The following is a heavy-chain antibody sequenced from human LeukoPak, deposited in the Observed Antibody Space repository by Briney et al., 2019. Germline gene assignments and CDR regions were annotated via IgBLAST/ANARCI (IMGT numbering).Heavy chain of an antibody. CDR1: GFTVSSSY. J-gene: IGHJ6*02. Sequence: GGSLRLSCAASGFTVSSSYMSWVRQAPGKGLEWVSVIYSGGSTFYANSVKGRFTISRDNSKNTLYLQMDSLRADDTAVYYCARRKVIAARLYYGMDVWGQGTTVTVSS. CDR2: IYSGGST. D-gene: IGHD2-15*01. V-gene: IGHV3-53*01. CDR3: ARRKVIAARLYYGMDV.